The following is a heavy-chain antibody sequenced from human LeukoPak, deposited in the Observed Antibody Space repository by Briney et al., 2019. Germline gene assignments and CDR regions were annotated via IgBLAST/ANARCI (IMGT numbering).Heavy chain of an antibody. J-gene: IGHJ2*01. CDR3: ARDRLPYWYFDL. Sequence: PSETLSLTCTVSGGSISSGSYYWSWIRQPAGKGLEWIGRIYTSGSTNYNPSLKSRVTISVDTSKNQFSLKLSSVTAADTAVYYCARDRLPYWYFDLWGRGTLVTVSS. V-gene: IGHV4-61*02. D-gene: IGHD5-18*01. CDR1: GGSISSGSYY. CDR2: IYTSGST.